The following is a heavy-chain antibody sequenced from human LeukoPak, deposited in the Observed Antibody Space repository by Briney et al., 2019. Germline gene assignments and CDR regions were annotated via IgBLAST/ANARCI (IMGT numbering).Heavy chain of an antibody. CDR1: GGSISSYY. V-gene: IGHV4-59*08. CDR2: IYYSGST. D-gene: IGHD6-13*01. Sequence: PSETLCLTCTVSGGSISSYYWSWIRQPPGKGLEWIGYIYYSGSTNYNPSLKSRVTISVDTSKNQFSLKLSSVTAADTAVYYCARQDSSSWWDFDYWGQGTLVTVSS. J-gene: IGHJ4*02. CDR3: ARQDSSSWWDFDY.